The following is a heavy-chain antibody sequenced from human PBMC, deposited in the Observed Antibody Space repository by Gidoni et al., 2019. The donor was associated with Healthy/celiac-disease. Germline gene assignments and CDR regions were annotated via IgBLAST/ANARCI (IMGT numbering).Heavy chain of an antibody. CDR2: IYYSGST. V-gene: IGHV4-39*01. D-gene: IGHD5-12*01. Sequence: QLQLQESGPGLVKPSETLSLTCTVSGGSISSSSYYWGWIRQPPGKGLEWIGSIYYSGSTYYNPSLKSRVTISVDTSKNQFSLKLSSVTAADTAVYYCARQSGGGRWLQLLRGLDPSFDYWGQGTLVTVSS. J-gene: IGHJ4*02. CDR3: ARQSGGGRWLQLLRGLDPSFDY. CDR1: GGSISSSSYY.